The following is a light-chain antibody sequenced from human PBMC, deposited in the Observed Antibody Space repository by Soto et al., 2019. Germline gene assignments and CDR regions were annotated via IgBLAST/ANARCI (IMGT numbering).Light chain of an antibody. V-gene: IGKV1-27*01. CDR2: AAS. CDR3: QKYNSAPRT. CDR1: QGIIDY. Sequence: DIQMTQSPSSLAASVGDRVTITCRASQGIIDYLAWYQQKPGKAPKLLIYAASTLQSGVPSRFSGSGAGTDFTLTINSLQPEDVATYYCQKYNSAPRTFGQGTKVEIK. J-gene: IGKJ1*01.